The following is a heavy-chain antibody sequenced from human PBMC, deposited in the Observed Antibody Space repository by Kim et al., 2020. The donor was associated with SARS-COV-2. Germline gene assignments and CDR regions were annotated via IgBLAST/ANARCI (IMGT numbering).Heavy chain of an antibody. CDR2: INPSGGST. Sequence: ASVKVSCKASGYTFTSYYMHWVRQAPGQGLEWMGIINPSGGSTSYAQKFQGRVTMTRDTSTSTVYMELSSLRSDATAVYYCAREFDDINYGDYYYGVDVWGQGTTVTVS. D-gene: IGHD4-4*01. J-gene: IGHJ6*02. V-gene: IGHV1-46*01. CDR1: GYTFTSYY. CDR3: AREFDDINYGDYYYGVDV.